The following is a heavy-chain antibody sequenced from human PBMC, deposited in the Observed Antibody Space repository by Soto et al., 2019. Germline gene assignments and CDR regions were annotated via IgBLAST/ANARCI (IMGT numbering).Heavy chain of an antibody. CDR3: ARSSFNWNDPGPFDI. Sequence: ASVKASCKASGYTFTSYYMHWVRQSPGQGPEWMGIINPSVGSTSYPQKFQGRVTMTRDTSTSTFYMEMSSLRSEDTAIFYCARSSFNWNDPGPFDIWGQGTMVTVSS. J-gene: IGHJ3*02. D-gene: IGHD1-20*01. CDR2: INPSVGST. CDR1: GYTFTSYY. V-gene: IGHV1-46*01.